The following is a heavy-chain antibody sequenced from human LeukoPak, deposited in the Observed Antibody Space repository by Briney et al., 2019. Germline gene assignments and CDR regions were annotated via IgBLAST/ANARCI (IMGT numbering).Heavy chain of an antibody. D-gene: IGHD6-13*01. V-gene: IGHV3-21*01. J-gene: IGHJ4*02. CDR3: ARGAFAGGYFDY. CDR2: ISSSSSYI. CDR1: GFTFSSYS. Sequence: GGSLRLSCAASGFTFSSYSMYWVHQAPGKGLEWVSSISSSSSYIYYADSVKGRFTISRDNAKNSLYLQMNSLRAEDTAVYYCARGAFAGGYFDYWGQGTLVTVSS.